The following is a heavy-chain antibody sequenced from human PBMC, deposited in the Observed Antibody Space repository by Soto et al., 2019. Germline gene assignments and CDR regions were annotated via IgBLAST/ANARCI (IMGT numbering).Heavy chain of an antibody. Sequence: SETLSLTCTVSGGSISSYYWSWIRQPPGKGLEWIGYIYYSGSTNYNPSLKSRVTISVDTSKNQFSPKLSSVTAADTAVYYCACGITMVRGVNFVYWGQGTLVTVSS. J-gene: IGHJ4*02. CDR3: ACGITMVRGVNFVY. V-gene: IGHV4-59*08. D-gene: IGHD3-10*01. CDR2: IYYSGST. CDR1: GGSISSYY.